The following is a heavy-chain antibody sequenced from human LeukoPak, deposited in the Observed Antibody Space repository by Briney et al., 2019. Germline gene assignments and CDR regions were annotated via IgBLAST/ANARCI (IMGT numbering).Heavy chain of an antibody. V-gene: IGHV4-39*07. J-gene: IGHJ4*02. CDR2: IYYSGST. D-gene: IGHD6-13*01. CDR3: ARHRIALDY. CDR1: GGSISSSSYY. Sequence: SETLSLTCTVSGGSISSSSYYWGWIRQPPGKGLEWIGSIYYSGSTYYNPSLKSRVTISVDTSKNQFSLKLSSVTAADTAVYYCARHRIALDYWGQGTLVTVSS.